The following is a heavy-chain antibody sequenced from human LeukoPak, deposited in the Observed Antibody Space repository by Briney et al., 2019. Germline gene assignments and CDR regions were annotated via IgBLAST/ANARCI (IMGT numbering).Heavy chain of an antibody. J-gene: IGHJ4*02. V-gene: IGHV3-64*01. CDR2: ISSNGGST. Sequence: PGGSLRLSCAASGFTFSSYAMHWVRQAPGKGLEYVSAISSNGGSTYYANSVKGRFTISRDNSKNTLYLQMGSLRAEDMAVYYCARVGSSSWFDYWGQGTLVTVSS. CDR1: GFTFSSYA. CDR3: ARVGSSSWFDY. D-gene: IGHD6-13*01.